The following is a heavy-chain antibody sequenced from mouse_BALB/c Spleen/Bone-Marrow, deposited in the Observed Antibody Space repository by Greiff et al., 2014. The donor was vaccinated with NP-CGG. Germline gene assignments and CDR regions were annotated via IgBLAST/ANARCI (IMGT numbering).Heavy chain of an antibody. D-gene: IGHD1-1*01. J-gene: IGHJ3*01. CDR3: AGYYYGRSSFAY. Sequence: VQLQQSGAELVKPGASVKLSCTASDFNIKDAYMHWVKQRPEQGLEWIGRIDPANVNTKYDTKFQGKATITADTSSNTAYLLLSILTSEDTAVYYCAGYYYGRSSFAYWGPGTLVTVSA. CDR2: IDPANVNT. V-gene: IGHV14-3*02. CDR1: DFNIKDAY.